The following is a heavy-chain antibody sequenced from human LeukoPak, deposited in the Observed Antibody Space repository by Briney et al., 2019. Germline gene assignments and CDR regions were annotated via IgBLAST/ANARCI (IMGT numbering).Heavy chain of an antibody. D-gene: IGHD3-9*01. CDR2: MNPNSGNT. V-gene: IGHV1-8*01. CDR1: GYTFTSYD. J-gene: IGHJ6*03. Sequence: ASVKVSCKASGYTFTSYDINWVRQATGQGLEWMGWMNPNSGNTGYAQKFQGRVTMTRNTSISTAYMELSSLRSEDTAVYYCARVYLTDYYYCMDVWGKGTTVTISS. CDR3: ARVYLTDYYYCMDV.